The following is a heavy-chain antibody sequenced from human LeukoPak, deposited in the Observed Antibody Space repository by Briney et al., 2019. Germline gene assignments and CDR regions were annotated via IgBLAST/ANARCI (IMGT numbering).Heavy chain of an antibody. CDR2: IKQDGSEK. Sequence: GGSLRLSCVASGFTSSAFWMSWVRRPPGKGLEWVANIKQDGSEKYYVDSVKGRFTISRDNAKNSLYLQMNSLRAEDTTVYYCARVPVLVTYYYDSSGYYFDYWGQGTLVTVSS. D-gene: IGHD3-22*01. CDR3: ARVPVLVTYYYDSSGYYFDY. V-gene: IGHV3-7*01. J-gene: IGHJ4*02. CDR1: GFTSSAFW.